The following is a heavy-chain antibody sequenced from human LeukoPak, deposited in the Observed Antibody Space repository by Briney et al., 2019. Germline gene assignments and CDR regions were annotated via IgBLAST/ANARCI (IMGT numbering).Heavy chain of an antibody. CDR1: GFPFSYYY. D-gene: IGHD6-13*01. V-gene: IGHV3-23*01. CDR3: AKDRGAPNSAAGAFDY. Sequence: GGSLRLSCAASGFPFSYYYMSWIRQAPGKGLEWVSAISGSGGSTYYADSVKGRFTISRDNSKNTLYLQMNSLRAEDTAVYYCAKDRGAPNSAAGAFDYWGQGTLVTVSS. CDR2: ISGSGGST. J-gene: IGHJ4*02.